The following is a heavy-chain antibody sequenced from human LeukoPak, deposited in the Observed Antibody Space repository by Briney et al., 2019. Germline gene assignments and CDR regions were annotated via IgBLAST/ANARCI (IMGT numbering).Heavy chain of an antibody. CDR1: GDTLSGISTS. Sequence: SQTLSLTCAISGDTLSGISTSWGWNGQSPSRGLKGLGSAYYRATWCNEYALSVKGRITINADTSKNQFSLHLTSMTPEDTAAYYCAREPYVSGSPDHWFDPWGQGNLVTVSS. J-gene: IGHJ5*02. V-gene: IGHV6-1*01. CDR2: AYYRATWCN. CDR3: AREPYVSGSPDHWFDP. D-gene: IGHD3-10*01.